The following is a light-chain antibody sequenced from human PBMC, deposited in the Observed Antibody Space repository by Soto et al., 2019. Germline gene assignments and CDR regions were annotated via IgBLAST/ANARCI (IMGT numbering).Light chain of an antibody. Sequence: DIQMTQSPSTVSASVGDRVTITCRASQTIDNWLAWYQQKPGKAPKLLIYKASTLESGVPSRFSGSRFETEFTLTISSLQPDDFATYYCQQYKSFSEVTFGGGTRV. CDR2: KAS. CDR1: QTIDNW. J-gene: IGKJ4*01. V-gene: IGKV1-5*03. CDR3: QQYKSFSEVT.